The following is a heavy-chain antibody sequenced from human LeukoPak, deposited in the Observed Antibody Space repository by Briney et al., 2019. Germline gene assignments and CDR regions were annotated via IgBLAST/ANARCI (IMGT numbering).Heavy chain of an antibody. CDR2: IYYSGST. J-gene: IGHJ4*02. Sequence: SETLSLTCTVSGGSISSSSRYYWGWIRQPPGKGLEWIWSIYYSGSTYYNPSLTSRVTISVDTSKNQFSLKMRSVTAADTAVYYCAKSFYNYKSGTYFRPFDNWGQGSLVTVSS. CDR1: GGSISSSSRYY. V-gene: IGHV4-39*01. D-gene: IGHD3-10*01. CDR3: AKSFYNYKSGTYFRPFDN.